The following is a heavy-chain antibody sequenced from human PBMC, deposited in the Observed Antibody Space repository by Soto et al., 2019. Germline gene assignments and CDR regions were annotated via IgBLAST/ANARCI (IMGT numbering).Heavy chain of an antibody. CDR1: GFSFGSYA. D-gene: IGHD3-3*01. CDR2: ISGSDGKT. CDR3: ARWSYLDY. Sequence: GGSLRLSCAASGFSFGSYALSWVRQAPGKGLEWVSTISGSDGKTFYADSVKGRFSISRDTSQSTLYLQMNSLRADDTAMYYCARWSYLDYWGQGTRVTAPQ. J-gene: IGHJ4*02. V-gene: IGHV3-23*01.